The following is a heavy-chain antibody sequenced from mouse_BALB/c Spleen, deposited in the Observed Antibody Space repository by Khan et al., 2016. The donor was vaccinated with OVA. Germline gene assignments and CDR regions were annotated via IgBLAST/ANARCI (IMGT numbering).Heavy chain of an antibody. Sequence: QVQLKESGPGLVAPSQSLSITCTISGFSLTNYGVHWVRQPPGKGLEWLVVIWNDGNTAYNSALKSRLTISKDNYKSQVFLKMNSLQTEYTDMYFCARQPYYHYNIMDYWGQGTSVTVSS. CDR1: GFSLTNYG. J-gene: IGHJ4*01. V-gene: IGHV2-6-1*01. D-gene: IGHD2-10*01. CDR3: ARQPYYHYNIMDY. CDR2: IWNDGNT.